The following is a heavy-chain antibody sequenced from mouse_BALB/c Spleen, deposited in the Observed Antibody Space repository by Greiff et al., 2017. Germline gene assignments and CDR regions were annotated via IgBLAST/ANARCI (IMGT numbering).Heavy chain of an antibody. V-gene: IGHV2-9*02. CDR1: GFSLTSYG. Sequence: QVQLKESGPGLVAPSQSLSITCTVSGFSLTSYGVHWVRQPPGKGLEWLGVIWAGGSTNYNSALMSRLSISKDNSKSQVFLKMNSLQTDDTAMYYCATSLVRPYAMDYWGQGTSVTVSS. J-gene: IGHJ4*01. CDR3: ATSLVRPYAMDY. CDR2: IWAGGST.